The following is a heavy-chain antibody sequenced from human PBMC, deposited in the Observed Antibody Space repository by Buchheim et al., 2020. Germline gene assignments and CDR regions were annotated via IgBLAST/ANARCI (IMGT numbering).Heavy chain of an antibody. CDR1: GGSVSGYY. CDR2: IPSTGTT. Sequence: QVQLRESGPGLVEPSETLSLTCSVSGGSVSGYYWVWFRQPPGKGLEWVGYIPSTGTTSYNPSLKSRVTISVDASTDHLSLKLISVTAADTAVYFCARSARGSSTDYFDYWGQGTL. V-gene: IGHV4-59*02. CDR3: ARSARGSSTDYFDY. J-gene: IGHJ4*02. D-gene: IGHD1-26*01.